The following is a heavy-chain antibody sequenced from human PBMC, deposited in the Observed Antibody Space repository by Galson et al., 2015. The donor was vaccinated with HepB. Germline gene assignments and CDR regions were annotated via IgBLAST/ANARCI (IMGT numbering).Heavy chain of an antibody. V-gene: IGHV3-13*05. CDR3: ARAVEGITLVRGVIIRTDNWYFDV. D-gene: IGHD3-10*01. CDR2: IGTAGDP. Sequence: LRLSCAASGFTFSSYDMHWVRQATGKGLEWVSGIGTAGDPYYPGSVKGRFTISRENAKNSLYLQMNSLRAGDTAVYYCARAVEGITLVRGVIIRTDNWYFDVWGRGTLVTVSS. J-gene: IGHJ2*01. CDR1: GFTFSSYD.